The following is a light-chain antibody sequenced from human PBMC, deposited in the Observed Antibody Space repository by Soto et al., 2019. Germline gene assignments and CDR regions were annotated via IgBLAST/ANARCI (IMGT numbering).Light chain of an antibody. CDR2: DVS. V-gene: IGLV2-14*01. CDR1: SSDVGGYNS. J-gene: IGLJ1*01. CDR3: SSYTSIPALV. Sequence: QSALTQPASVSGSPGQSITISCTGTSSDVGGYNSVSWYQQHPGKVPKIMIYDVSIRPSGVPDRFSGSKSANTASLTISGLLAADETDYYCSSYTSIPALVFGTGTKLTVL.